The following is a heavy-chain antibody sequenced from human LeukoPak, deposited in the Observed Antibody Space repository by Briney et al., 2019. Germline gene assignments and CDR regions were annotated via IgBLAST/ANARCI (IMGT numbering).Heavy chain of an antibody. CDR3: SEGYFEPFDH. V-gene: IGHV4-59*02. CDR1: GVSVSTSH. Sequence: SETLSLTCNVSGVSVSTSHWNWIRQRPGKGLEWIGCLSYTGKTDYNPPLKSRVSISLGSSNNHFSLKLTSVTAADTAVYYCSEGYFEPFDHWGQGILVTVSS. CDR2: LSYTGKT. J-gene: IGHJ4*02. D-gene: IGHD2/OR15-2a*01.